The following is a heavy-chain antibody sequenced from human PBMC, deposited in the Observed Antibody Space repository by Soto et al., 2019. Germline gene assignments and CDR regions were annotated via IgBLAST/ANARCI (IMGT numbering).Heavy chain of an antibody. CDR1: GGSISSGGYY. J-gene: IGHJ4*02. CDR3: ARLPVIAARRYFDY. CDR2: IYYSGST. Sequence: PSETLSLTCTVSGGSISSGGYYWSWIRQHPGKGLEWIGYIYYSGSTYYNPSLKSRVTISVDTSKNQFSLKLSSVTAADTAVYYCARLPVIAARRYFDYWGQGTLVTVSS. V-gene: IGHV4-31*03. D-gene: IGHD6-6*01.